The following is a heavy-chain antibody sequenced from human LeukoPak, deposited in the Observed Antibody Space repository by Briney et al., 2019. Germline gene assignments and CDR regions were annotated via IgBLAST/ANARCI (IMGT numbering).Heavy chain of an antibody. CDR2: IFHSGTT. D-gene: IGHD1-14*01. J-gene: IGHJ5*02. V-gene: IGHV4-39*01. Sequence: SETLSLTCIVSGGSIISSSYNWGWLRQPPGEGLEWIGAIFHSGTTYYNPSLKSRVTISVDTSKNQFALNLRSVTAADTAVYYCARLPTGSPNWFDPWGQGILVTVSS. CDR3: ARLPTGSPNWFDP. CDR1: GGSIISSSYN.